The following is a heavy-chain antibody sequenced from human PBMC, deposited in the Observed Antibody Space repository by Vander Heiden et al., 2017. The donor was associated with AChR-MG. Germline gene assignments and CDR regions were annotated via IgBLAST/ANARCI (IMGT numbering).Heavy chain of an antibody. J-gene: IGHJ4*02. CDR1: GGSISSGGYY. CDR3: ARVQVGSEDDYGGNSVDY. D-gene: IGHD4-17*01. CDR2: IYYSGST. Sequence: QVQLQESGPGLVKPSQTLSLTCTVSGGSISSGGYYWSWIRQHPGKGLEWIGYIYYSGSTYYNTSLKRRVTISVDTSKNQFSRKLSSVTAAETAVYYCARVQVGSEDDYGGNSVDYWGQGTLVTVSS. V-gene: IGHV4-31*03.